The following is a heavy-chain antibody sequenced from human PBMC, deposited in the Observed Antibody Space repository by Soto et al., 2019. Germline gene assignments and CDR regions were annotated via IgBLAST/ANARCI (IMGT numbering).Heavy chain of an antibody. CDR1: GFTFSSYA. CDR3: ATPQEGYIYVEVYFDY. Sequence: GGSLRLSCAASGFTFSSYAMHWVRQAPGKGLEWVAVISYDGNNKYYADSVKGRFTISRDNSRNTVYLQMNSLRPEDTAVYYCATPQEGYIYVEVYFDYWGQGTLVTVSS. D-gene: IGHD5-18*01. CDR2: ISYDGNNK. J-gene: IGHJ4*02. V-gene: IGHV3-30-3*01.